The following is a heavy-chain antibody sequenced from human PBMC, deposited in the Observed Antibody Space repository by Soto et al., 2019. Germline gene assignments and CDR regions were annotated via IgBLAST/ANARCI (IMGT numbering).Heavy chain of an antibody. CDR1: GGSISSYY. V-gene: IGHV4-59*08. Sequence: QVQLQESGPGLVKPSETLSLTCTVSGGSISSYYWSWIRQPPGKGLAWIGYIYYSGSTNYKPSLKSRVTISVDTSKNQFSLKLSSVTAADTAVYYCAAFEAAAGTGGWFDPWGQGTLVTVSS. CDR2: IYYSGST. CDR3: AAFEAAAGTGGWFDP. D-gene: IGHD6-13*01. J-gene: IGHJ5*02.